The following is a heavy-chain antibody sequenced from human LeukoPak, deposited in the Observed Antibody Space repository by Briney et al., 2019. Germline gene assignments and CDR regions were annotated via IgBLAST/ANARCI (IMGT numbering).Heavy chain of an antibody. Sequence: SETLSLTCGVSGGSFSDYFWTWIRQIPGKGLEWIGEVDHRGSTKYNPSLRSRVTISADPSNNHFSLRLSSMTAADTAVYFCARVGNDGPVTQYSGWSNRGVAKYSSYMDVWGKGSPVAVSS. CDR1: GGSFSDYF. D-gene: IGHD6-19*01. V-gene: IGHV4-34*01. CDR2: VDHRGST. CDR3: ARVGNDGPVTQYSGWSNRGVAKYSSYMDV. J-gene: IGHJ6*03.